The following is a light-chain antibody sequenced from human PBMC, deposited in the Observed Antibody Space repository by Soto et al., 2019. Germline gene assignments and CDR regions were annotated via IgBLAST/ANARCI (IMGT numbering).Light chain of an antibody. CDR2: DAS. V-gene: IGKV3-15*01. J-gene: IGKJ3*01. CDR3: QQYNNWPFT. Sequence: EIVMTQSPATLSVSPGERATLSCRASQSVSSNLAWYQQKPGQAPRLLIYDASTRATGIPARFSASGSGTEFTLTISSLQSEDFAVYYCQQYNNWPFTFGPGTKVDIK. CDR1: QSVSSN.